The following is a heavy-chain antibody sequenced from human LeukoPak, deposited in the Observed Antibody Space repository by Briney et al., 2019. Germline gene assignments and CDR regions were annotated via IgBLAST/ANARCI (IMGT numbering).Heavy chain of an antibody. D-gene: IGHD1-26*01. Sequence: TGGSLRLSCAASGFTFSSYAMHWVRQAPGKGLEWVAVISYDGSNKYYADSVKGRFTISRDNSKNTLYLQMNSLRAEDTAAYYCARDAPEVGYYYMDVWGKGTTVTVSS. CDR2: ISYDGSNK. V-gene: IGHV3-30*04. CDR3: ARDAPEVGYYYMDV. CDR1: GFTFSSYA. J-gene: IGHJ6*03.